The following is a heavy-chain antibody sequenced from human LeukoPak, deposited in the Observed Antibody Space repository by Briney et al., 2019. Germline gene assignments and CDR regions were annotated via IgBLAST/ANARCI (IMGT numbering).Heavy chain of an antibody. Sequence: GESLKISCKGSGYSFTSYWIGWVRQMPGKGLEWMGIISPGDSDTRYSPSFQGQVTISADKSISTAYLQWSSLKASDTAMYYCARHGGAQTYYDYVWGSYRYEGAFDIWGQGTMVTVSS. D-gene: IGHD3-16*02. CDR3: ARHGGAQTYYDYVWGSYRYEGAFDI. J-gene: IGHJ3*02. V-gene: IGHV5-51*01. CDR2: ISPGDSDT. CDR1: GYSFTSYW.